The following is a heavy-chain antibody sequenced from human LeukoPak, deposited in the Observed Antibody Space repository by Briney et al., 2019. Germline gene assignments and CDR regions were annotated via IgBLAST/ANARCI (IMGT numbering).Heavy chain of an antibody. D-gene: IGHD3-22*01. V-gene: IGHV3-74*01. CDR1: GFTFSNYW. CDR3: AKNEEGNYYDSSGYSDAFDI. J-gene: IGHJ3*02. Sequence: GGSLRLSCAASGFTFSNYWMHWVRQAPGKGLVWVSRINSDARSTSYADSVKGRFTISRDNAKNTLYLQMNSLRAEDTAVYYCAKNEEGNYYDSSGYSDAFDIWGQGTMVTVSS. CDR2: INSDARST.